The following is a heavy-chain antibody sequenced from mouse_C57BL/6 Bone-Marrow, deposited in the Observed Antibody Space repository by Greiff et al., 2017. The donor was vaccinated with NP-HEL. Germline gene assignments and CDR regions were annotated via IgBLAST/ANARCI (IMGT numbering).Heavy chain of an antibody. J-gene: IGHJ4*01. V-gene: IGHV1-69*01. CDR1: GYTFTSYW. D-gene: IGHD2-1*01. CDR2: IDPSDSYT. CDR3: ARSYYGNWMDY. Sequence: VQLQQPGAELVMPGASVKLSCKASGYTFTSYWMHWVKQRPGQGLEWIGEIDPSDSYTNSNQKFKGKSTLTVDKSSSTAYMQLSSLTSEDSAVYYCARSYYGNWMDYWGQGTSVTVSS.